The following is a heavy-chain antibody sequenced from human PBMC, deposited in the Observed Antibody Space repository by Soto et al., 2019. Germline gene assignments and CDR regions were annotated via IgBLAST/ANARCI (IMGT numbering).Heavy chain of an antibody. CDR1: GYTFTGYY. CDR3: ARDMIVAASGYYYGMDV. D-gene: IGHD3-22*01. J-gene: IGHJ6*02. Sequence: QVQLVQSGAEVKKPGASVKVSCKASGYTFTGYYMHWVRQAPGQGLEWMGWINPNSGGTNYAQKFQGWVTMTRDTSISTAYMELSRLRSGDTAVYYCARDMIVAASGYYYGMDVWGQGTTVTVSS. V-gene: IGHV1-2*04. CDR2: INPNSGGT.